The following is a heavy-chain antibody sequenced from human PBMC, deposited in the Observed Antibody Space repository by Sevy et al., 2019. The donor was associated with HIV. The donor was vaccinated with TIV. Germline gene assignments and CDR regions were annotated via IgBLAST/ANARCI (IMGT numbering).Heavy chain of an antibody. CDR3: GRTSPTRGFDH. D-gene: IGHD3-10*01. V-gene: IGHV1-46*03. CDR1: GYTFTNYY. J-gene: IGHJ4*02. Sequence: ASVKVSCKASGYTFTNYYMHWVRQAPGQGLEWMGIINPSDVSTIYAQKFQGRVTMTRDTSTSTVYMELSSLRSDDTAVYYCGRTSPTRGFDHWGQGALVTVSS. CDR2: INPSDVST.